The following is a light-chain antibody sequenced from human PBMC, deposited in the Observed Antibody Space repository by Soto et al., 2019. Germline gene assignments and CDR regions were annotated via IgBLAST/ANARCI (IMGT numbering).Light chain of an antibody. J-gene: IGKJ1*01. Sequence: DVVMTQTPLSSPVTLGQPASISCRSSQSLVFSDGITYLSWFHQRPGQPPRLIMFKISSRFSGVPDRFSGSGAGTDFTLRISRVEAEDVGVYYCMQSTHFPWTFGQGTKVEVK. CDR2: KIS. CDR1: QSLVFSDGITY. V-gene: IGKV2-24*01. CDR3: MQSTHFPWT.